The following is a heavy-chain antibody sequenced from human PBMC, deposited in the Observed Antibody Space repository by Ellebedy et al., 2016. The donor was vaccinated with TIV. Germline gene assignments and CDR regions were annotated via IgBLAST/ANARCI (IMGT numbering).Heavy chain of an antibody. V-gene: IGHV3-30-3*01. Sequence: GESLKISCAASGYTFSSYAMHWVRQAPGKGLEWVAVISYDGSNNYYADSVKGRFNISRDNSKNTLYLQMNSLRAEDTAVYYCAREGEPVGATFGAFDIWGQGTMVTVSS. D-gene: IGHD1-26*01. CDR1: GYTFSSYA. CDR2: ISYDGSNN. CDR3: AREGEPVGATFGAFDI. J-gene: IGHJ3*02.